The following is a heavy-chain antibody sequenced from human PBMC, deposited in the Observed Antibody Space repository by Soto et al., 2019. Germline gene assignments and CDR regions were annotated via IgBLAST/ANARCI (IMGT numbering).Heavy chain of an antibody. J-gene: IGHJ6*03. CDR3: AVGYCSGGSCYSRYYYYYMDV. D-gene: IGHD2-15*01. CDR1: GGSFSGYY. V-gene: IGHV4-34*01. CDR2: INHSGST. Sequence: PSETLSLTCAVYGGSFSGYYWSWIRQPPGKGLEWIGEINHSGSTNYNPSLKSRVTISVDTSKNQFSLKLSSVTAADTAVYYCAVGYCSGGSCYSRYYYYYMDVWGKGTTVTVSS.